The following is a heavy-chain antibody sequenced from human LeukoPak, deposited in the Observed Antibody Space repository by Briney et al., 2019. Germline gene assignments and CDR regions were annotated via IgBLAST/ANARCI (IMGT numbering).Heavy chain of an antibody. CDR1: GFTFSSSW. V-gene: IGHV3-74*01. CDR2: INTDGMTT. Sequence: GGSLRLSCAASGFTFSSSWMHWVRQAPGKGLVWVSRINTDGMTTTYADSVKGRFTISRDNAKSTVYLQMNSLRPEDTALYYRATSLGSQDYWGQGTLVTVSS. D-gene: IGHD6-19*01. J-gene: IGHJ4*02. CDR3: ATSLGSQDY.